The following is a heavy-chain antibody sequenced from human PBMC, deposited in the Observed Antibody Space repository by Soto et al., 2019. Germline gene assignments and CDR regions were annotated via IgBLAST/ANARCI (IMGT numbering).Heavy chain of an antibody. V-gene: IGHV4-59*01. CDR1: GGSISSYY. CDR2: IYYSGST. CDR3: ARDKLGLYYYDSSGYYYSHYFDY. J-gene: IGHJ4*02. Sequence: PSETLSLTCTVSGGSISSYYWSWIRQPPGKGLEWIGYIYYSGSTNYNPSLKSRVTISVDTSKNQFSLKLSSVTAADTAVYYCARDKLGLYYYDSSGYYYSHYFDYWGQGTLVTVSS. D-gene: IGHD3-22*01.